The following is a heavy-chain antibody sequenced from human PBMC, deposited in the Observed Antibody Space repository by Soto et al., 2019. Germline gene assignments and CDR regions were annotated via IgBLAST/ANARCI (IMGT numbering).Heavy chain of an antibody. CDR1: GFTFSNAW. Sequence: GGSLRLSCAASGFTFSNAWMSWVRQAPGKGLEWVGRIKSKTDGGTTDYAAPVKGRFTISRDDSKNTLYLQMNSLKTEDTAVYYCTTEVNWNPRSRDYWGQGTLVTVSS. V-gene: IGHV3-15*01. CDR3: TTEVNWNPRSRDY. D-gene: IGHD1-1*01. CDR2: IKSKTDGGTT. J-gene: IGHJ4*02.